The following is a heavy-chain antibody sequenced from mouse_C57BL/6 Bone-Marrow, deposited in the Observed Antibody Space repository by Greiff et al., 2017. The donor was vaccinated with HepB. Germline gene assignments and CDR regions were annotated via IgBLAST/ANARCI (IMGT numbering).Heavy chain of an antibody. CDR1: GYSITSGYY. J-gene: IGHJ2*01. Sequence: EVKLQESGPGLVKPSQSLSLTCSVTGYSITSGYYWNWIRQFPGNQLEWMGYISYDGSNNYNPSLKNRISITRDTSKNQFFLKLNSVTTEDTATYDCARNYGPAWGYFDYWGQGTTLTVSS. CDR3: ARNYGPAWGYFDY. V-gene: IGHV3-6*01. CDR2: ISYDGSN. D-gene: IGHD1-2*01.